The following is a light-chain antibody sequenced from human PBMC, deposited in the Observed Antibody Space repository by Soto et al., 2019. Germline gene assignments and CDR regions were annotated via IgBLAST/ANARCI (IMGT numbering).Light chain of an antibody. CDR3: CSYAGSYTVV. V-gene: IGLV2-11*01. J-gene: IGLJ2*01. CDR2: DVS. Sequence: QSALTQPRSVSGSPGQSVTISCTGTSSDVGGYNYVSWYQQHPGKAPKLMIYDVSKWPSGVPDRSSGSKSGNTASLTISGLQAEDEADYYCCSYAGSYTVVFGGGTKLTVL. CDR1: SSDVGGYNY.